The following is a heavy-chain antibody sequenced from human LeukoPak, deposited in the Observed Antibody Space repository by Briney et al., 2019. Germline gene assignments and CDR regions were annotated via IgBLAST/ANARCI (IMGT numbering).Heavy chain of an antibody. CDR1: GGSISSGGYS. CDR2: IYHSGST. J-gene: IGHJ4*02. V-gene: IGHV4-30-2*01. CDR3: ARDSGDGFDY. Sequence: SETLSLTCAVSGGSISSGGYSWSWIRQPPGKGLEWIGYIYHSGSTYYNPSLQSRISISVDRSKNQFSLKLSSVTAADTAVYYCARDSGDGFDYWGQGTLVTVSS. D-gene: IGHD4-17*01.